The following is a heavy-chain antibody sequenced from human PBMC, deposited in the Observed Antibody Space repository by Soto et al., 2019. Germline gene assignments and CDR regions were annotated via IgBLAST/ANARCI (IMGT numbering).Heavy chain of an antibody. Sequence: QVQLVQSGAEVKKPGSSVKVSCKASGGTFSKSGISWVRQAPGQGLECMGVIMPTSGRPDYAQKFQGRVIITADDSTSTASMKLSGLKPEDPAVYSCAGITLTGPPPPGGSFDLWGRATLVTVS. CDR3: AGITLTGPPPPGGSFDL. D-gene: IGHD3-10*01. V-gene: IGHV1-69*01. CDR1: GGTFSKSG. CDR2: IMPTSGRP. J-gene: IGHJ2*01.